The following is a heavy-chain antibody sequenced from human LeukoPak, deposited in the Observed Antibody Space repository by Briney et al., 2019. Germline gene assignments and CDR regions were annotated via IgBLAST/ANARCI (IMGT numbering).Heavy chain of an antibody. CDR1: GFTFDEYG. V-gene: IGHV3-20*04. Sequence: GGSLRLSCVASGFTFDEYGMSWVRQAQGKGLEWVSGISLNGGATGYADSVKGRFTISRDNAKNSLYLQMNSLRAEDTAVYYCARFFNFYWYFDLWGRGTLVTVSS. CDR3: ARFFNFYWYFDL. J-gene: IGHJ2*01. CDR2: ISLNGGAT.